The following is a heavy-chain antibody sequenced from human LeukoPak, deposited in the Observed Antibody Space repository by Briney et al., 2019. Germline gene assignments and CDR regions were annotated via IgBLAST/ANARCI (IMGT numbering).Heavy chain of an antibody. J-gene: IGHJ4*02. CDR1: GYSFTSYW. Sequence: GESLKISCKGSGYSFTSYWIGWVRQMPGKGLEWMGIIYPGDSDTRYSPSFQGQVTISADKSISTAYLQWSSLKASDTAMYYCARPLRDGYCSSISCPLDYWGQGTLVTVSS. D-gene: IGHD2-2*01. V-gene: IGHV5-51*01. CDR2: IYPGDSDT. CDR3: ARPLRDGYCSSISCPLDY.